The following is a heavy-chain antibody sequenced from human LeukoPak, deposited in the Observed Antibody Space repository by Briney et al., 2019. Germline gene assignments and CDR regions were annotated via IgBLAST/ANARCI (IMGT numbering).Heavy chain of an antibody. CDR2: IYHGGGS. V-gene: IGHV4-4*02. J-gene: IGHJ4*02. Sequence: PSGTLSLTCGVSGGSISSINWWCWVRQPPGRGLEWIGEIYHGGGSNYNPSLRSRVTMSLDKSKNQFSLQLSSVTAADTAVYYCARLYRELNYFDYWGQGTLVTVSS. CDR1: GGSISSINW. D-gene: IGHD1-26*01. CDR3: ARLYRELNYFDY.